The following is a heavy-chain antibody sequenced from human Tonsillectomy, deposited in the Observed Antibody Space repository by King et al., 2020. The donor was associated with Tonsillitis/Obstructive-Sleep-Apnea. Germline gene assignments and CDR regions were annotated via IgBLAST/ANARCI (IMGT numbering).Heavy chain of an antibody. CDR1: GFIFSTYS. J-gene: IGHJ3*02. Sequence: VQLVESGGGPVKPGGSLRLSCAASGFIFSTYSMHWVRQAPGKGLEVVPSISPSSNYIYYADSGKGRFTISRDNARNSLSLQMNSLGAEDTAVYYCAKSRALTGHAAFDIWGQGTLVIVSS. CDR3: AKSRALTGHAAFDI. V-gene: IGHV3-21*01. D-gene: IGHD1-14*01. CDR2: ISPSSNYI.